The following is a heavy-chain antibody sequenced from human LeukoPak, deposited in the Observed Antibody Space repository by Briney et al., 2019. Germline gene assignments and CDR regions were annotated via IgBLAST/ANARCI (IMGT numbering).Heavy chain of an antibody. J-gene: IGHJ6*02. Sequence: PSETLSLTCTVSGGSMSSYYWSWTRQPPGKGLEWIGYIYYSGNTNYNPSLKSRVTISVDTSKNQFSLKLRSVAAADTAVYYCAREVGGSGRGDVWGQGTTVTVSS. V-gene: IGHV4-59*01. CDR3: AREVGGSGRGDV. CDR1: GGSMSSYY. CDR2: IYYSGNT. D-gene: IGHD3-10*01.